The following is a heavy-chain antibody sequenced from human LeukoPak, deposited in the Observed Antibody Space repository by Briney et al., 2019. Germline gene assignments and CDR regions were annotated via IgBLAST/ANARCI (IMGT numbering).Heavy chain of an antibody. CDR2: VDPNSGGT. CDR3: ARGGGGDDAFDI. Sequence: ASVKASCKASGYTFTDYYIHWVRQAPGQGLEWMGWVDPNSGGTNYPQKFQGRVTMTRDTSISTAYLDLSRLRSDVTAVYYCARGGGGDDAFDIWGQGTMVSVSS. D-gene: IGHD4-23*01. J-gene: IGHJ3*02. CDR1: GYTFTDYY. V-gene: IGHV1-2*02.